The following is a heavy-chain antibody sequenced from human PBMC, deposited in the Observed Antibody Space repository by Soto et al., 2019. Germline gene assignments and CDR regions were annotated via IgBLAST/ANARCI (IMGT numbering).Heavy chain of an antibody. CDR3: TRHLYYYASSGPPC. Sequence: GGYLKISCAASGFTFSGSAMHWVRQASGKGLEWVGRIRSKANSYATAYAASVKGRFTISRDDSKNTAYLQMNSLKTGDTAVYYCTRHLYYYASSGPPCWGQGTLPTVSS. D-gene: IGHD3-22*01. CDR2: IRSKANSYAT. J-gene: IGHJ4*02. V-gene: IGHV3-73*01. CDR1: GFTFSGSA.